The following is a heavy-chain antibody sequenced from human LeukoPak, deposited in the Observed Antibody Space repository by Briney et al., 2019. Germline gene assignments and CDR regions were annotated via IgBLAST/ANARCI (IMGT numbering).Heavy chain of an antibody. J-gene: IGHJ4*02. CDR3: ARYTNREFDF. Sequence: SETLSPTCTVSGGSISSYFWSWIRQPPGKGLQWIGYMYHSGSTYYNPSLKSRVTISIDTSKNQFSLKLTSVTAADTAVYYCARYTNREFDFWGQGTLVTVSS. V-gene: IGHV4-59*01. D-gene: IGHD2-2*02. CDR1: GGSISSYF. CDR2: MYHSGST.